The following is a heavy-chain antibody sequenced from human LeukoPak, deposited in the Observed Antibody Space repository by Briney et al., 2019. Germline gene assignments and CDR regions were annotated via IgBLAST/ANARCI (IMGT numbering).Heavy chain of an antibody. CDR2: GHYSGNT. V-gene: IGHV4-59*08. CDR1: GDSISSYY. J-gene: IGHJ4*02. Sequence: SETLSLTCTVSGDSISSYYWNWIRQAPGQGPEWIGYGHYSGNTKYNPPLKSRVTISVDTSKNQFSLRLSSVTAADTAVYFCAKWASDNRAFDLWGQGTLVTVSS. CDR3: AKWASDNRAFDL. D-gene: IGHD2-8*01.